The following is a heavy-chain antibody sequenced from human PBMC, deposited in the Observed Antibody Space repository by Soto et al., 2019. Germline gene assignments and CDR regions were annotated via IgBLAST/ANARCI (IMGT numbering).Heavy chain of an antibody. V-gene: IGHV4-59*01. D-gene: IGHD6-19*01. Sequence: SETLSLTCTVSGGSISSYYWSWIRQPPGKGLEWIGYIYYSGSTNYNPSLKSRVTISVDTSKNQFSLKLSSVTAADTAVYYCARGLDSSGWYYYFDYWGQGTLVTVSS. CDR3: ARGLDSSGWYYYFDY. CDR2: IYYSGST. J-gene: IGHJ4*02. CDR1: GGSISSYY.